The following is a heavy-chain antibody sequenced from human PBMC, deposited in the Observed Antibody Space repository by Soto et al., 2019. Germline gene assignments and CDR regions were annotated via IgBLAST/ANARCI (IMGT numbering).Heavy chain of an antibody. Sequence: GGSLRLSCVVSGFSVSSSYMSWVRQAPEKGLEWVSVFYSGGTTYYADSVKGRFTISRDNSKNTLYLQMNSLRAEDTAVYYCAKDRREQWLGSAFDIWGQGTMVTVSS. D-gene: IGHD6-19*01. CDR3: AKDRREQWLGSAFDI. J-gene: IGHJ3*02. V-gene: IGHV3-53*01. CDR2: FYSGGTT. CDR1: GFSVSSSY.